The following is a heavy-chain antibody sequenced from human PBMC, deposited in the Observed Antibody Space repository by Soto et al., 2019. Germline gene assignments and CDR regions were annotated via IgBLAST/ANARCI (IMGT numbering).Heavy chain of an antibody. CDR1: GYAFSGYR. CDR3: ARDLGPPNWFDS. CDR2: ISGYNGNT. Sequence: QVQLVQSGAEMKQPGASVKVSCKTAGYAFSGYRLSWVRQGPGQGLEWMGWISGYNGNTDYAQKFQGRVTMTTDTATSTGYMELRILRSDDTAVYYCARDLGPPNWFDSWGQGTLVTVSS. D-gene: IGHD2-8*01. V-gene: IGHV1-18*01. J-gene: IGHJ5*01.